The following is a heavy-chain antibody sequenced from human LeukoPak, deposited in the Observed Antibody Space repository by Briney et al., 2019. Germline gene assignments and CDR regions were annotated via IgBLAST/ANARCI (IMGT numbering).Heavy chain of an antibody. D-gene: IGHD3-22*01. Sequence: GGSLRLSCAASGFSFSDYGMHWVRQASGKGLEWVAVISYDGTNKYYADSVKGRFTISRDNSKNTLYLQMNSLRAEDTAVYYCARLEDYYDSSGSIDYWGQGTLVTVSS. CDR3: ARLEDYYDSSGSIDY. CDR2: ISYDGTNK. J-gene: IGHJ4*02. CDR1: GFSFSDYG. V-gene: IGHV3-30*03.